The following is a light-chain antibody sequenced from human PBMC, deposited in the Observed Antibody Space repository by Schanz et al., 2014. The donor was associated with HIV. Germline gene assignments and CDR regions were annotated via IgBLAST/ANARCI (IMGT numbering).Light chain of an antibody. Sequence: QSALTQPASLSGSPGQSITISCTEINSDVGGYNYVSWYQQHPGKPPKIMIYEVSKRPSGVPDRFSGSKSGNTASLTVSGLQAEDEADYYCSSYTSSSTLVVFGGGTKLTVL. V-gene: IGLV2-14*01. J-gene: IGLJ2*01. CDR1: NSDVGGYNY. CDR2: EVS. CDR3: SSYTSSSTLVV.